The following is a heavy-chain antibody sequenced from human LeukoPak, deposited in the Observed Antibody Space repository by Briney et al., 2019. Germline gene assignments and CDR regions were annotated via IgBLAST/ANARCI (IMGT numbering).Heavy chain of an antibody. D-gene: IGHD6-13*01. CDR3: AKDRASSTWYDRGFDY. V-gene: IGHV3-23*01. CDR1: GFTFNNYA. Sequence: GGSLRLSCAASGFTFNNYAMSWVRQAPGKGLEWVSAISGSGSSTYYADSVKGRFTISRDNSKNTLYLQMNSLRAEDTAVYYCAKDRASSTWYDRGFDYWGQGTLVTVSS. CDR2: ISGSGSST. J-gene: IGHJ4*02.